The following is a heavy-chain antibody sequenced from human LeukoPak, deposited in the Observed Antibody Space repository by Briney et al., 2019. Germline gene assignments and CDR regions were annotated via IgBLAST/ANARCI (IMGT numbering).Heavy chain of an antibody. D-gene: IGHD3-22*01. CDR2: ISSSGSTI. CDR3: VRVRYYETWGFDP. CDR1: GFTFSDYY. J-gene: IGHJ5*02. V-gene: IGHV3-11*01. Sequence: GGSLRLSCAASGFTFSDYYMSWIRQAPGKGLEWVSYISSSGSTIYYADSVKGRFTISRDNAKNSLYLQMNSLRAEDTAVYYCVRVRYYETWGFDPWGQGTLVTVSS.